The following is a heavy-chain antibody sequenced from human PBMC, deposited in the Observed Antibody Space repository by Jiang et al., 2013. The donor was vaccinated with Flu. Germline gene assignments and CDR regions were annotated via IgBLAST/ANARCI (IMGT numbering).Heavy chain of an antibody. CDR1: GYSISSGDYY. V-gene: IGHV4-38-2*02. CDR2: IYHSGTT. Sequence: GSGLVKPSETLSLTCTVSGYSISSGDYYWGWIRQPPGKGLEWIGSIYHSGTTYYNPSIKGRVTMSTDASKNQFSXKLSSVTASDTAVFYXARDRKXYYFDSSGHDDALDI. J-gene: IGHJ3*02. D-gene: IGHD3-22*01. CDR3: ARDRKXYYFDSSGHDDALDI.